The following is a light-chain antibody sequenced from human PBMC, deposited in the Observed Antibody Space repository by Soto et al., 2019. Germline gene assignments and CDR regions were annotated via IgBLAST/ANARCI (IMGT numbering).Light chain of an antibody. V-gene: IGKV1-5*01. CDR3: QQYFSDSPSS. CDR2: DAS. Sequence: DIQMTQSPSTLSASVGDRVTITCRASQNIRSYLAWYQQKPGKAPKLLNYDASSLESGVPSRFSGSGSGTEFSLTISSLQPDDFGSYYCQQYFSDSPSSFGQGTNLQFK. CDR1: QNIRSY. J-gene: IGKJ2*01.